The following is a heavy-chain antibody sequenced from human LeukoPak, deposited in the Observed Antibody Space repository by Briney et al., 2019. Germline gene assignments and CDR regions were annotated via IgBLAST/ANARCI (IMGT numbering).Heavy chain of an antibody. V-gene: IGHV4-59*01. J-gene: IGHJ3*02. D-gene: IGHD3-9*01. CDR3: ARARYVNSFYAFDI. Sequence: SETLSLTCSVSGGSISSYYWGWIRLRPGKGLEWIGYPSKSGNTNYTPSLKSRDTIFGDTSKNQFFLKLSSGTAADTAVYYCARARYVNSFYAFDIWGQGTLVTVSS. CDR2: PSKSGNT. CDR1: GGSISSYY.